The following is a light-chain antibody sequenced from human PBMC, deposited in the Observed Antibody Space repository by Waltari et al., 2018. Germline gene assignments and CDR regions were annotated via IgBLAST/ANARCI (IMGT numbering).Light chain of an antibody. J-gene: IGKJ1*01. CDR1: QGISNY. CDR3: QKYNSAPWT. V-gene: IGKV1-27*01. Sequence: DIQMTQSPSSLSASVGDRVTITCRASQGISNYLTWYQQKPGKVPKVLLSAAITLQSGVPSRFSGSGSGTDFTLTISSLQPEDVATYYGQKYNSAPWTFGQGTKVEIK. CDR2: AAI.